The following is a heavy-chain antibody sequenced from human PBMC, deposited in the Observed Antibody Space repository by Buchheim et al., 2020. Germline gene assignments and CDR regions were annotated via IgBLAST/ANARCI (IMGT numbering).Heavy chain of an antibody. CDR3: ARDDESYCGGDCYHKNNYYYGMDV. Sequence: EVQLVESGGDLVQPGGSLRLSCAASGFTFSSYWMSWVRQAPGKGLEWVANIKQDGSKTYYVDSVKGRFTISRDNAKNSLYLQMNSLRVEDTAVYYCARDDESYCGGDCYHKNNYYYGMDVWGQGTT. J-gene: IGHJ6*02. CDR1: GFTFSSYW. V-gene: IGHV3-7*01. CDR2: IKQDGSKT. D-gene: IGHD2-21*02.